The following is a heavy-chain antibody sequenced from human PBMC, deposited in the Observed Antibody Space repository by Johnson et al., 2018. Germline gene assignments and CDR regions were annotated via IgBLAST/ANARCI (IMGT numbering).Heavy chain of an antibody. Sequence: QVQLVESGGGVVQPGRSLRLSCAASGFTFSSYGMHWVRQAPGKGLEWVALISYDGSNQYYADSVKGRFTISRDNSKNTLYVQMNSLRAEDTAVYYCATSRTYGSGAYASFGMDVWVQGTTVTVSS. CDR1: GFTFSSYG. D-gene: IGHD3-10*01. CDR3: ATSRTYGSGAYASFGMDV. CDR2: ISYDGSNQ. V-gene: IGHV3-30*03. J-gene: IGHJ6*02.